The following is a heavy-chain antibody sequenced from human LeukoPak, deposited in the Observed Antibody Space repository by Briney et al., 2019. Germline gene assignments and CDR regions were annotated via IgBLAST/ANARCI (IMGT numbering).Heavy chain of an antibody. CDR1: GFTFSNYA. J-gene: IGHJ5*02. Sequence: GGSLRLSCAASGFTFSNYAMNWVRQAPGKGLEWVSAISGTGGTTYYADSVKGRFTISRDNSKNTLYLQMNSLGAEDAAVYHCAKVIACGKLWWCLIPKWFDPWGQGTLVTVSS. V-gene: IGHV3-23*01. CDR3: AKVIACGKLWWCLIPKWFDP. D-gene: IGHD2-21*02. CDR2: ISGTGGTT.